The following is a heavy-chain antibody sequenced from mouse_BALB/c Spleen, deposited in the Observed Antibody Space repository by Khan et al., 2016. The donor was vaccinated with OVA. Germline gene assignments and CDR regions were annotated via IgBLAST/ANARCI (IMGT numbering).Heavy chain of an antibody. CDR2: INPSSGYT. Sequence: QVRLQQSGAELARPGASVKMSCKASGYTFTSNTMHWVKQRPGQGLEWIGYINPSSGYTNYNQNFKDKATLTADKSSSTAYMQLSSLTSEDSAVYYCARRTTLYTMDYWGQGTSVTVSS. V-gene: IGHV1-4*01. J-gene: IGHJ4*01. CDR1: GYTFTSNT. CDR3: ARRTTLYTMDY. D-gene: IGHD1-1*01.